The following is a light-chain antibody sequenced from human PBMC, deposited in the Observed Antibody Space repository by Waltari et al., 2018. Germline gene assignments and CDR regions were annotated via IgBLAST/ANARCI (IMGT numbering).Light chain of an antibody. V-gene: IGLV1-40*01. CDR1: GSNIGAGYA. CDR2: GST. CDR3: QSYDTSLSVV. J-gene: IGLJ3*02. Sequence: QSALTQPASVSGSPGQSITISCTGSGSNIGAGYAVHWYQQLPRAAPKLLIYGSTSRPLGVPARFFGSTSGTSASLAITGLQAEDEADYYCQSYDTSLSVVFGGGTKLTVL.